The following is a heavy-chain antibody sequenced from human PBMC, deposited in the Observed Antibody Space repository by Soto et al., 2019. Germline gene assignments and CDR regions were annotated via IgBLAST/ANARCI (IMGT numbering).Heavy chain of an antibody. CDR1: GGTFSSYT. Sequence: SVKVSCKASGGTFSSYTISWVRQAPGQGLEWMGRIIPILGIANYAQKFQGRVTITADKSTSTAYMELSSLRSEDTAVYYCARGPKDTYYYGSGRFDPWGQGTLVTVSS. CDR3: ARGPKDTYYYGSGRFDP. CDR2: IIPILGIA. D-gene: IGHD3-10*01. J-gene: IGHJ5*02. V-gene: IGHV1-69*02.